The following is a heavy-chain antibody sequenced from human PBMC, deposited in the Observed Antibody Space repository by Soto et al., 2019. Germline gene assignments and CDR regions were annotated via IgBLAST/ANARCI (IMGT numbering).Heavy chain of an antibody. CDR1: GYSFTSYW. CDR3: ARHETNYDILTGYTKGDYYYYGMDV. V-gene: IGHV5-51*01. J-gene: IGHJ6*02. D-gene: IGHD3-9*01. CDR2: IYPGDSDT. Sequence: HWEALKISCKGSGYSFTSYWIGWVRQMPGKGLEWMGIIYPGDSDTRYSPSFQGQVTISADKSISTAYLQWSSLKASDTAMYYCARHETNYDILTGYTKGDYYYYGMDVWGQGTTVTVSS.